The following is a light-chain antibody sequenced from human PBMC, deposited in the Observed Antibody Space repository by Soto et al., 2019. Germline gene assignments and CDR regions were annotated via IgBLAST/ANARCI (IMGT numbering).Light chain of an antibody. CDR2: AAS. Sequence: EIALTQSPGTLSLSPGERATISCRASQSVSSGDLAWYQQKPGQAPRLLIYAASSRATGIPDRFSGSGSGTDFTLTISRLEPEDFAVYYCQQYGSASYTFGQGTKVEIK. V-gene: IGKV3-20*01. CDR1: QSVSSGD. J-gene: IGKJ2*01. CDR3: QQYGSASYT.